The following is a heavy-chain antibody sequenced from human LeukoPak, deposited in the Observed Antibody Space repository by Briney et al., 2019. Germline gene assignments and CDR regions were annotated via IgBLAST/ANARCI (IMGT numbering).Heavy chain of an antibody. Sequence: GGSLRLSCAASGFTFSSYAMHWVRQAPGKGLEWVAVILRDGSNKQYADSVKGRFTISRDNSKNTLYLQINSLRAEDTAVYYCATLSGDSHGYDYWGLGTLVTVSS. CDR2: ILRDGSNK. V-gene: IGHV3-30*03. CDR1: GFTFSSYA. CDR3: ATLSGDSHGYDY. J-gene: IGHJ4*02. D-gene: IGHD5-18*01.